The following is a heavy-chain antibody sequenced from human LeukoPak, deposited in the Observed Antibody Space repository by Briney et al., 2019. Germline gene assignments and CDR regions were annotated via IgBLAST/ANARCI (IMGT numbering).Heavy chain of an antibody. CDR2: ISSSSSYI. CDR3: ARRDWFDP. J-gene: IGHJ5*02. Sequence: PGGSLRLSCAASGFTFSSYSMNWVRQAPGKGLEWVSSISSSSSYIYYAASVKGRFTISRDNAKNSLYLQMNSLRAEDTAVYYCARRDWFDPWGQGTLVTVSS. V-gene: IGHV3-21*01. CDR1: GFTFSSYS.